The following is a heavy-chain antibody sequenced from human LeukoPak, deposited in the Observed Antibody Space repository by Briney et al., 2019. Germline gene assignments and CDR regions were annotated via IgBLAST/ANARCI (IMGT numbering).Heavy chain of an antibody. V-gene: IGHV1-69*06. Sequence: SVKVSCKASGGTFSSYAISWVRQAPGQGLEWMGGIIPIFGTANYAQKFQGRVTITADKSTSTAYMELRSLRSDDTAVYYCARTLGDYDSSGSLDYWGQGTLVTVSS. CDR2: IIPIFGTA. D-gene: IGHD3-22*01. J-gene: IGHJ4*02. CDR1: GGTFSSYA. CDR3: ARTLGDYDSSGSLDY.